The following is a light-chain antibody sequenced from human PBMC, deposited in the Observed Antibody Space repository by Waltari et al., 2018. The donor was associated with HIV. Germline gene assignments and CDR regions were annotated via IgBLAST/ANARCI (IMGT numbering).Light chain of an antibody. CDR2: AAS. V-gene: IGKV1-39*01. CDR3: QKSYSTPFT. Sequence: DIQMTQSPSSLSASVGDRVTITCRASQSISSYLNWYQQKPGKAPKLLIYAASSLQSGGPSRFSGSGSGTDFTLTISSLQPEDFATYYCQKSYSTPFTFGPGTKVDIK. CDR1: QSISSY. J-gene: IGKJ3*01.